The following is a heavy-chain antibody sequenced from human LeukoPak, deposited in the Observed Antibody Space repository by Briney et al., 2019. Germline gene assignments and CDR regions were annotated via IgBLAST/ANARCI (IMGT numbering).Heavy chain of an antibody. V-gene: IGHV1-2*02. CDR2: INPNSGGT. J-gene: IGHJ4*02. CDR3: ARDNRGSLDY. Sequence: ASVKVSCKASGYTFTGYYMHWVRQAPGQGLEWMGWINPNSGGTNYAQNLQGRVTLTWDTSISTAYMELTRLTSDDTAVYYCARDNRGSLDYWGQGTQVTVSS. D-gene: IGHD1-26*01. CDR1: GYTFTGYY.